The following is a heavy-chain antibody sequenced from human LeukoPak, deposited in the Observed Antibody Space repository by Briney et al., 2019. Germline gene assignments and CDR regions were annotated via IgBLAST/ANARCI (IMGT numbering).Heavy chain of an antibody. Sequence: SQTLSLTFAISGDSVSSNSAAWNWIRQSPSGGLEWLGRTYYRSKWYNDYAVSVKSRITINPDTSKNQFSLQLNSVTPEDTAVYYCATSSSSWYFRFDPWGQGTLVTVSS. D-gene: IGHD6-13*01. J-gene: IGHJ5*02. CDR1: GDSVSSNSAA. CDR3: ATSSSSWYFRFDP. V-gene: IGHV6-1*01. CDR2: TYYRSKWYN.